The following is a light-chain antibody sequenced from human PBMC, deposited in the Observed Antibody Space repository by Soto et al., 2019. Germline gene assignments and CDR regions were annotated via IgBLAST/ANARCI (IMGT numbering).Light chain of an antibody. CDR1: QSVSSN. CDR2: GAS. Sequence: EIVMTQSPATLSVSPGERATLSCRASQSVSSNLAWYQHKPGQAPRLLIFGASTRATGIPARFSGSGSGTNFILTISSLQSEDFAVYYCQQYSNYVTFGQGTRLEIK. CDR3: QQYSNYVT. J-gene: IGKJ5*01. V-gene: IGKV3-15*01.